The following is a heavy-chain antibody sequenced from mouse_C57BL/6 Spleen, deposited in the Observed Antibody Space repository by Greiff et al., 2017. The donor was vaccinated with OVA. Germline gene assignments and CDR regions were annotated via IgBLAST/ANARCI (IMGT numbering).Heavy chain of an antibody. J-gene: IGHJ2*01. V-gene: IGHV1-66*01. CDR1: GYSFTSYY. CDR2: IYPGSGNT. CDR3: ARVTTVVAHFDY. Sequence: VQLKQSGPELVKPGASVKISCKASGYSFTSYYIHWVKQRPGQGLEWIGWIYPGSGNTKYNEKFKGKATLTADTSSSTAYMQLSSLTSEDSAVYYCARVTTVVAHFDYWGQGTTLTVSS. D-gene: IGHD1-1*01.